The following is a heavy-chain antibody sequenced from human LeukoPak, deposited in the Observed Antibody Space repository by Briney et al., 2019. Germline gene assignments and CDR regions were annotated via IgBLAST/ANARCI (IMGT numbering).Heavy chain of an antibody. J-gene: IGHJ5*02. CDR2: IYTSGST. D-gene: IGHD6-13*01. CDR3: AASSWYGNNWFDP. V-gene: IGHV4-38-2*02. CDR1: GYSISSGYY. Sequence: TSETLSLTCTVSGYSISSGYYWGWIRQPPGKGLEWIGSIYTSGSTNYNPSLKSRVTMSVDTSKNQFSLKLSSVTAADTAVYYCAASSWYGNNWFDPWGQGTLVTVSS.